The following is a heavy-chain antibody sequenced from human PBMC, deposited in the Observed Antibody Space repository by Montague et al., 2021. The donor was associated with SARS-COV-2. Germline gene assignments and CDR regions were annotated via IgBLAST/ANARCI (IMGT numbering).Heavy chain of an antibody. V-gene: IGHV2-5*02. Sequence: VKPTQTLTLTCSFSGFSLSTGGVGVDWIRQSPGKGLEWLGVIFWDDEKRYNPTLKTRLTISKGTSQNQVVITLTDMGPADTATYFCAHQYYDYVCGSYRPDYFDYWGQGTLVTVSS. J-gene: IGHJ4*02. CDR3: AHQYYDYVCGSYRPDYFDY. D-gene: IGHD3-16*02. CDR1: GFSLSTGGVG. CDR2: IFWDDEK.